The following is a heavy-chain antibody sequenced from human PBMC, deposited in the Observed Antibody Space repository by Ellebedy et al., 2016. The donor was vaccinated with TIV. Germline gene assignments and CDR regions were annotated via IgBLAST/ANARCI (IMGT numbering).Heavy chain of an antibody. J-gene: IGHJ6*02. V-gene: IGHV4-39*01. CDR2: IYSSGDT. CDR1: GGSILRSSSYY. CDR3: ARVGRTMVRGVIYYYYYGMDV. Sequence: MPSETLSLTCSVSGGSILRSSSYYWGWIRQPPGKGLEWIGSIYSSGDTYYKPSLKSRVTISVDTSKNQFSLKLSSVTAADTAVYYCARVGRTMVRGVIYYYYYGMDVWGQGTTVTVSS. D-gene: IGHD3-10*01.